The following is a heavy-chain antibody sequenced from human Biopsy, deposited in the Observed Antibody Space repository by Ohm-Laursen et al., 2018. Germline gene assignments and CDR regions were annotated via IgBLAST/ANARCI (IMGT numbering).Heavy chain of an antibody. D-gene: IGHD1-26*01. CDR2: IYAGATT. Sequence: GSLRLSCAASNFTVRTNSMSWVRLAPGQGLGWVSVIYAGATTYYPDSVKGRFTISRDNSRNTVYLQMDSLRGEDTAVYYCARDPIVGSKADGMDVWGQGTTVTVSS. V-gene: IGHV3-66*01. CDR1: NFTVRTNS. CDR3: ARDPIVGSKADGMDV. J-gene: IGHJ6*02.